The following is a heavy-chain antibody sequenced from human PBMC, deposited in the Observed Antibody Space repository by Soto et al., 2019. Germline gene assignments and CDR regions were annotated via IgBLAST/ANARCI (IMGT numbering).Heavy chain of an antibody. Sequence: GGSLRLSCAASGFTFSSYGMHWVRQAPGKGLEWVAVIWYDGSNKYYADSVKGRFTISRDNSKNTLYLQMNSLRAEDTAVYYCASVAPVDIVVVVAATGAFDIWGQGTMVTVSS. V-gene: IGHV3-33*01. CDR1: GFTFSSYG. D-gene: IGHD2-15*01. J-gene: IGHJ3*02. CDR3: ASVAPVDIVVVVAATGAFDI. CDR2: IWYDGSNK.